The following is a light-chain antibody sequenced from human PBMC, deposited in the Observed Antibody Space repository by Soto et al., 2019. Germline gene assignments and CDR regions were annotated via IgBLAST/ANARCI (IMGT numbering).Light chain of an antibody. CDR2: ETT. CDR3: ATWDTSLRVVV. CDR1: SSNIGATY. Sequence: QSVLTQPPSVSAAPGQKVTISCSGNSSNIGATYVSWYQQLPGTAPRLLIYETTQRPSGIPDRFSASKSGTSATLDITGLQTGDEADYYCATWDTSLRVVVFGGGTKVTVL. V-gene: IGLV1-51*02. J-gene: IGLJ2*01.